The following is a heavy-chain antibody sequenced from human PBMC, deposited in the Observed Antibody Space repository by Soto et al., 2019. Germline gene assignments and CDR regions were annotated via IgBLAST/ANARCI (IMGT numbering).Heavy chain of an antibody. D-gene: IGHD1-1*01. Sequence: GGSLRLSCAASGFIFSSYTMHWVRQAPGKGLEWVGVITYDGSNQYYADSVKGRFTISRDNSRNMLFLQMNSLRPDDTAVYYCARENDPGNWFDPWGQGTLVTVSS. J-gene: IGHJ5*02. CDR3: ARENDPGNWFDP. V-gene: IGHV3-30-3*01. CDR1: GFIFSSYT. CDR2: ITYDGSNQ.